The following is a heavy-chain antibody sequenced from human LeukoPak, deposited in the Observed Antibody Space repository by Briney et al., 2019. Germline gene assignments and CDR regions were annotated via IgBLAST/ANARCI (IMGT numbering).Heavy chain of an antibody. V-gene: IGHV3-30*02. CDR1: GFTFRSYG. J-gene: IGHJ4*02. Sequence: PGGSLRLSCAASGFTFRSYGMHWVRQAPGKGLEWVAFIRYDGSNKYYADSVKGRFTISRDNSKNTPYLQMNSLRAEDTAVYYCAKSPCSSTSCPFDYWGRGTLVTVSS. CDR2: IRYDGSNK. CDR3: AKSPCSSTSCPFDY. D-gene: IGHD2-2*01.